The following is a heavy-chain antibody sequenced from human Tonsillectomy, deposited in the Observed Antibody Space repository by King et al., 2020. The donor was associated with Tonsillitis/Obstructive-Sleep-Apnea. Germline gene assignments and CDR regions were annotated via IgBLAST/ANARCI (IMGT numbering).Heavy chain of an antibody. V-gene: IGHV3-30*18. D-gene: IGHD3-10*01. Sequence: VQLVESGGGVVQPGRSLRLSCAASGFTFNIYAMHWVRQAPGKGLEWVAFISYDGSNKYYADSVKGRFTISRDNSKNTLYLQMNSLRAEDTAVFCCAKDLDGSGTYDYWGQGTLVTVSS. CDR2: ISYDGSNK. CDR3: AKDLDGSGTYDY. J-gene: IGHJ4*02. CDR1: GFTFNIYA.